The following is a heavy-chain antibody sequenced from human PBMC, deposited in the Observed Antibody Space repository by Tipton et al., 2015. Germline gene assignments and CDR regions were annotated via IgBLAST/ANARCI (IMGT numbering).Heavy chain of an antibody. V-gene: IGHV3-21*05. CDR1: GFTFSSYS. Sequence: GSLRLSCAASGFTFSSYSMNWVRQAPGKGLEWVSHIIRSGTYTYYADSVKGRFTISRDNAKNSLYLQMNSLRVDDTAVYYCARSPFGVVAVSNNWFHPWGQGTLVTVSS. D-gene: IGHD3-3*01. CDR2: IIRSGTYT. J-gene: IGHJ5*02. CDR3: ARSPFGVVAVSNNWFHP.